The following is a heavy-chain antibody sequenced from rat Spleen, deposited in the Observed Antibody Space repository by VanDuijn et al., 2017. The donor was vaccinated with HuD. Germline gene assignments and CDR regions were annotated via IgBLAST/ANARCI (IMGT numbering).Heavy chain of an antibody. D-gene: IGHD1-11*01. CDR3: VKDREGGYAFDY. CDR2: INTDGGIT. CDR1: GFTFSSYW. V-gene: IGHV5-58*01. J-gene: IGHJ2*01. Sequence: EVQLVESGGGLVQPGRSLKLSCAASGFTFSSYWMYWIRQAPGKGLEWLSTINTDGGITYYRDSVKGRFTISRDNAENTVYLQMNSLRSEDTATYYCVKDREGGYAFDYWGQGVMVTVSS.